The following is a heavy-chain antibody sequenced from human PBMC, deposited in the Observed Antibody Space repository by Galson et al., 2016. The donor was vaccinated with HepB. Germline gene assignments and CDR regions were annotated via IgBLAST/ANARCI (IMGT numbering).Heavy chain of an antibody. CDR3: ARNPGASTWG. CDR1: GFTVGNNY. J-gene: IGHJ4*02. D-gene: IGHD6-13*01. Sequence: SLRLSCAASGFTVGNNYMSWVRQAPGKGLEWVSLIYSGGNTLYADSVKGRFSISRDKSKNTLYLQMNSLNAEDTAVYYCARNPGASTWGWGQGTLVTVAS. CDR2: IYSGGNT. V-gene: IGHV3-66*01.